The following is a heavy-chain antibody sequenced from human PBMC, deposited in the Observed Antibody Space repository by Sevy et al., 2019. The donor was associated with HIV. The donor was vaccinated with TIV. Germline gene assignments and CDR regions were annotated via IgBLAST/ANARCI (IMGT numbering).Heavy chain of an antibody. CDR3: ARGSPDHYVGVDV. CDR1: GGSISGYY. J-gene: IGHJ6*02. Sequence: SETLSLTCTVSGGSISGYYRSWIRQPPGKGLEWIGYHYYSGSTKYNPSLKSRVTISVDTSKNQFSLKLISVTAADTAVYYCARGSPDHYVGVDVWGQGTTVTVSS. CDR2: HYYSGST. V-gene: IGHV4-59*01. D-gene: IGHD3-16*01.